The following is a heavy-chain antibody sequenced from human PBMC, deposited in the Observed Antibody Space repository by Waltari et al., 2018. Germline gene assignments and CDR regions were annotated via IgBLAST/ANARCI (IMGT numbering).Heavy chain of an antibody. CDR1: GYSISSGSY. D-gene: IGHD3-22*01. CDR3: ARDYYYDSEGVPYYYGMDV. J-gene: IGHJ6*02. CDR2: IYHSGST. V-gene: IGHV4-38-2*02. Sequence: QVQLQESGPGLVKPSETLSLTCAASGYSISSGSYWGCIRQPPGQGLEWIGSIYHSGSTYYNPSLKSRVTISVDTSKNQFSLKLSSVTAADTAVYYCARDYYYDSEGVPYYYGMDVWGQGTTVTVSS.